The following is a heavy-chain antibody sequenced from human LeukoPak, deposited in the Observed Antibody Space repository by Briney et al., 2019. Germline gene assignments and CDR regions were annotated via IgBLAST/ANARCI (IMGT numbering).Heavy chain of an antibody. CDR3: ARALRGRYSSSTD. Sequence: GGSLRLSCAASGFTYSSYSMNWVRQAPGKGLEWVSSISSSSSYIYYADSVKGRFTISRDNAKNSLYLQMNSLRAEDTAVYYCARALRGRYSSSTDWGQGTLVTVSS. D-gene: IGHD6-6*01. J-gene: IGHJ4*02. CDR2: ISSSSSYI. V-gene: IGHV3-21*01. CDR1: GFTYSSYS.